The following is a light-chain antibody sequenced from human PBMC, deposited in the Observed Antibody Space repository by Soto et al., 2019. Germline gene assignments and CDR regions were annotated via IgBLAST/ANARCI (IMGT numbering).Light chain of an antibody. CDR3: QSYDSSPSEAV. CDR2: GNS. V-gene: IGLV1-40*01. Sequence: QSVLTQPPSVSGAPGQRVTISCTGSSSNIGAGYDVHWYQQLPGTAPKLLIYGNSNRPSGVPDRFSGSKSGTSASLAITGLQAEDEADYYCQSYDSSPSEAVFGGGTHLTVL. J-gene: IGLJ7*01. CDR1: SSNIGAGYD.